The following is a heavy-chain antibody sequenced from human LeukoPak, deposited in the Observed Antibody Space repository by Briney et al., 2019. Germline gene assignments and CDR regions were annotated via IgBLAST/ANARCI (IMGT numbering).Heavy chain of an antibody. Sequence: SGTLSLTCAVSGGSISSNNWWGWVRQPPGKGLEWIGEIYHSGSPNYNPSPKSRVTISVDKSRNHFSLNLSSVTAADTAVYYCARVNINNWHSCDYWGQGTLVTVSS. CDR1: GGSISSNNW. J-gene: IGHJ4*02. V-gene: IGHV4-4*02. CDR2: IYHSGSP. CDR3: ARVNINNWHSCDY. D-gene: IGHD1-1*01.